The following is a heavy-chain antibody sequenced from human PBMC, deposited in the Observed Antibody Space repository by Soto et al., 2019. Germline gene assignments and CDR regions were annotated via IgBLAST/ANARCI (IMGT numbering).Heavy chain of an antibody. CDR1: GFTFSSYW. CDR2: IKQDGSEK. V-gene: IGHV3-7*03. D-gene: IGHD1-26*01. Sequence: GGSLRLSCAASGFTFSSYWMSWVRQAPGKGLEWVANIKQDGSEKYYVDSVKGRFTISRDNAKNSLYLQMNSLRAEDTAVYYCARESPRYRSSYAFDIWGQGTMVTVSS. J-gene: IGHJ3*02. CDR3: ARESPRYRSSYAFDI.